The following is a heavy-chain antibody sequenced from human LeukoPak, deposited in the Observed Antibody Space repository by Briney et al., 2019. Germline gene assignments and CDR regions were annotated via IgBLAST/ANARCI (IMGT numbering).Heavy chain of an antibody. J-gene: IGHJ4*02. V-gene: IGHV1-58*01. CDR2: IVVGSNNT. D-gene: IGHD6-19*01. CDR3: AAPGYSSGWNGL. CDR1: GFTFATSA. Sequence: SVEVSCKASGFTFATSAVQWVRQARGQRLEWIGWIVVGSNNTNYAQKFQERATITRDLSTGTAYMELSSLRSEDTAVYYCAAPGYSSGWNGLWGQGTLVTVSS.